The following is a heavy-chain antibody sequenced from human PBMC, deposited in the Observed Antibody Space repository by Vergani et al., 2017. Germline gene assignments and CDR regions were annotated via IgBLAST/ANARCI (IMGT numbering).Heavy chain of an antibody. CDR3: AADQISYYDSSGYYYDFDY. D-gene: IGHD3-22*01. Sequence: QLVQSGAEVKQPGTSVKVSCKASGFTFTSSAVQWVRQARGQRLEWIGWIVVGSGNTNYAQKFQERVTITRYMSTSTAYMELSSLRSEDTAVYYCAADQISYYDSSGYYYDFDYWGQGTLVTVSS. CDR2: IVVGSGNT. V-gene: IGHV1-58*01. CDR1: GFTFTSSA. J-gene: IGHJ4*02.